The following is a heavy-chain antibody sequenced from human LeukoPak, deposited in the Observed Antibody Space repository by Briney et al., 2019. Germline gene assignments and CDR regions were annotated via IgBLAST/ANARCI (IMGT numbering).Heavy chain of an antibody. Sequence: PGRSLRLSCADSGCTFSSYAMHWVRQAPDKGLEWVAVIAYDGSNKYYADSVKGRFIISRDNSKNTLYLQMNSLRAEDTAVYYCAKDHGDCTNGVCYIDGAEFWGQGPLVTVPS. D-gene: IGHD2-8*01. J-gene: IGHJ4*02. CDR2: IAYDGSNK. CDR1: GCTFSSYA. V-gene: IGHV3-30-3*01. CDR3: AKDHGDCTNGVCYIDGAEF.